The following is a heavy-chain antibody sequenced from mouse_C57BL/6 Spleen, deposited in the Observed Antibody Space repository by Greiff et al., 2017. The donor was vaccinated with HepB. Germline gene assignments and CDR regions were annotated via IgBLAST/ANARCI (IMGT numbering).Heavy chain of an antibody. CDR3: ADSSGYVGFAY. Sequence: QVQLKESGAELARPGASVKLSCKASGYTFTSYGISWVKQRTGQGLEWIGEIYPRSGNTYYNEKFKGKATLTADKSSSTAYMELRSLTSEDSAVYFCADSSGYVGFAYWGQGTLVTVSA. CDR1: GYTFTSYG. V-gene: IGHV1-81*01. J-gene: IGHJ3*01. D-gene: IGHD3-2*02. CDR2: IYPRSGNT.